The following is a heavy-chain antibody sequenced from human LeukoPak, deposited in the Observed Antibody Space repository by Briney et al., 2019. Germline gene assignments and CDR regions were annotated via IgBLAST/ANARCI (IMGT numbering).Heavy chain of an antibody. CDR3: ARGYDILTGLRLDY. Sequence: SETLSLTCAVSGYSISSGYYWGWIRQPPGKGLEWIGSIYHSGSTYYNPSLKSRVTISVDTSKNQFSLKLSSVTAADTAVYYCARGYDILTGLRLDYWGQGTLVTVSS. D-gene: IGHD3-9*01. V-gene: IGHV4-38-2*01. CDR2: IYHSGST. CDR1: GYSISSGYY. J-gene: IGHJ4*02.